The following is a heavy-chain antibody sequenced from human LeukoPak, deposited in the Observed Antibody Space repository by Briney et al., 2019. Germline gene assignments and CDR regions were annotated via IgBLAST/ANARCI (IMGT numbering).Heavy chain of an antibody. V-gene: IGHV3-66*01. D-gene: IGHD3-10*01. Sequence: GGSLGLSCAASGFTVSSNYMSWVHQAPGKGLEWVSVIYSGGSTYYADSVKGRFTISRDNAKNSLYLQMNSLRAEDTAVYYCAKDRAYDSGSRWFDPWGQGTLVTVSS. CDR3: AKDRAYDSGSRWFDP. CDR1: GFTVSSNY. CDR2: IYSGGST. J-gene: IGHJ5*02.